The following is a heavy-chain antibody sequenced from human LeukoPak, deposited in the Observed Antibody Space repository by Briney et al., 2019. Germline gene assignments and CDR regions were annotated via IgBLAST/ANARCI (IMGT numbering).Heavy chain of an antibody. D-gene: IGHD5-18*01. CDR1: GGSISSYY. CDR2: IYYSGST. V-gene: IGHV4-59*01. CDR3: AREIGGYSYGYVGAFDI. Sequence: PSETLSLTCTVSGGSISSYYWSWIRQPPGKGLEWIGYIYYSGSTNYNPSLKSRVTISVDTSKNQFSLKLSPVTAADTAVYYCAREIGGYSYGYVGAFDIWGQGTMVTVSS. J-gene: IGHJ3*02.